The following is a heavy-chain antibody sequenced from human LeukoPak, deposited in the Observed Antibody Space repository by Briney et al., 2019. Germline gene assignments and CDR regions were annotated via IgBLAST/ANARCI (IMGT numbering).Heavy chain of an antibody. CDR1: GFTFSNYA. CDR3: VIWGDYDVLTGYYVPDY. Sequence: GASLRLSCVASGFTFSNYAMSWVRQAPGKELEWVSAITGSGTSTYYADSLKGRFTISRDNSKNTVFLQMNSLRHEDTAIYYCVIWGDYDVLTGYYVPDYWGQGTLVTVSS. V-gene: IGHV3-23*01. D-gene: IGHD3-9*01. J-gene: IGHJ4*02. CDR2: ITGSGTST.